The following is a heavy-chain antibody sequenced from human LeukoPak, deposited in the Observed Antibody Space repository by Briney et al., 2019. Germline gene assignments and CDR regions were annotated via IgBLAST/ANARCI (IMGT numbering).Heavy chain of an antibody. CDR2: VSGSGGRT. CDR3: AKGSRYNSGLLHYMDV. V-gene: IGHV3-23*01. CDR1: GFTLNNYA. J-gene: IGHJ6*03. Sequence: PGGSLRLSCAASGFTLNNYAMSWVRQAPGKGLEWVSGVSGSGGRTNYVDSVKGRFTISRDNSKNTVHLQLESLRVEDTAVYYCAKGSRYNSGLLHYMDVWGKGTTVTVSS. D-gene: IGHD5-12*01.